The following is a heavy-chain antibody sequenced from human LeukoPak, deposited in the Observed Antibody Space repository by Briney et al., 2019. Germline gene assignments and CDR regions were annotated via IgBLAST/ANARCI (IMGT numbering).Heavy chain of an antibody. J-gene: IGHJ1*01. CDR2: IWYDGSNK. CDR1: GFTFSSYG. V-gene: IGHV3-33*01. Sequence: GRSLRLSCAASGFTFSSYGIHWVRQAPGRGLEWVAVIWYDGSNKYYADSVKGRFTISRDNAKNSLYLQMNSLRDEDTAVYYCLAVLQHWGQGTLVTVSS. CDR3: LAVLQH.